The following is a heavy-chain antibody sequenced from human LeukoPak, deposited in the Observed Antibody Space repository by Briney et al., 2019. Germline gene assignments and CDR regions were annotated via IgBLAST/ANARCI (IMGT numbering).Heavy chain of an antibody. CDR3: ARGGSGSYPVFDY. CDR1: GGSISSYY. J-gene: IGHJ4*02. Sequence: TSETLSLTCTVSGGSISSYYWSWIRQPPGKGLEWIGYIYYSGSTNYNPSLKSRVTISVDTSKNQFSLKLSSVTAADTAVYYCARGGSGSYPVFDYWGQGTLVTVSS. CDR2: IYYSGST. V-gene: IGHV4-59*01. D-gene: IGHD3-10*01.